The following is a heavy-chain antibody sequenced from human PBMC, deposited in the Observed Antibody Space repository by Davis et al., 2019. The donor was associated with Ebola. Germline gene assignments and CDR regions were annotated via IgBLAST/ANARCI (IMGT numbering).Heavy chain of an antibody. J-gene: IGHJ6*02. CDR2: IYPGYSDT. Sequence: ESLKTHRNGPGYSLPSYWLGLVRPLPGKGLEWMGIIYPGYSDTRYSLSFQGQVTISADKSISTAYLQWSSLKTSDTAMYYCARLTIFGVVYYYGMDVWGHGTTVTVSS. D-gene: IGHD3-3*01. CDR3: ARLTIFGVVYYYGMDV. CDR1: GYSLPSYW. V-gene: IGHV5-51*01.